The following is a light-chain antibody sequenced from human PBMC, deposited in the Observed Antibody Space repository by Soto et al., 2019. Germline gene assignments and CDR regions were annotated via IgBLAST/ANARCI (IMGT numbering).Light chain of an antibody. CDR3: QQYTTFSRA. CDR2: DAS. CDR1: QSISNH. V-gene: IGKV1-39*01. J-gene: IGKJ1*01. Sequence: DIQMTQSPSSLSASVEDRVIITCRASQSISNHLNWYQQKPGKAPKLLIYDASTLDSGVPSRFSGSGSETDFTLTISGLQPDDFATYYCQQYTTFSRAFGQGTTVDI.